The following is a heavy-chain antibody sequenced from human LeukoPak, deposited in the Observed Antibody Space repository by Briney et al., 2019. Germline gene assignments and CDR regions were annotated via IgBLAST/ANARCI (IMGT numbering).Heavy chain of an antibody. CDR2: MNPNSGNT. D-gene: IGHD3-16*02. V-gene: IGHV1-8*01. CDR3: ARGPIRGLGELSSKPNWFDP. Sequence: ASVKVSCKASGSTFTSYDINWVRQATGQGLEWMGWMNPNSGNTGYAQKFQGRVTMTRNTSISTAYMELSSLRSEDTAVYYCARGPIRGLGELSSKPNWFDPWGQGTLVTVSS. CDR1: GSTFTSYD. J-gene: IGHJ5*02.